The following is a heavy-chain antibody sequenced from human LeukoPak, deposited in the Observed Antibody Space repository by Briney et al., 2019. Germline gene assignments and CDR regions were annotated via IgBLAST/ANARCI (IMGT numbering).Heavy chain of an antibody. J-gene: IGHJ4*02. CDR1: GFIFSTSW. CDR2: INLDGSEK. CDR3: ARIRELLAHSRWTFDY. Sequence: GGSLRLSCTASGFIFSTSWMTWVRQAPGKGLEWVANINLDGSEKYYVDSVKGRFTISRDNAKNSLYLQMNSLRAEDTAVYYCARIRELLAHSRWTFDYWGQGTLVTVSS. V-gene: IGHV3-7*01. D-gene: IGHD1-26*01.